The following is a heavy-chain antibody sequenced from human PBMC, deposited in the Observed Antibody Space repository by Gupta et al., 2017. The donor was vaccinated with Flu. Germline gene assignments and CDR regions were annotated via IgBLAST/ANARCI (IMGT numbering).Heavy chain of an antibody. CDR2: IYHDGSS. V-gene: IGHV4-61*01. J-gene: IGHJ5*02. Sequence: QVQLQESGPGLVKPSETLSLTCTVSGGSVGSGSCYWSWIRQPPGKGLEWLGYIYHDGSSSYNPSLKGRLTISLDTSTNRVFLKLNSMTAADTAVYYCARAPAGRRRDLDPWGQGILVTVSS. D-gene: IGHD3-10*01. CDR1: GGSVGSGSCY. CDR3: ARAPAGRRRDLDP.